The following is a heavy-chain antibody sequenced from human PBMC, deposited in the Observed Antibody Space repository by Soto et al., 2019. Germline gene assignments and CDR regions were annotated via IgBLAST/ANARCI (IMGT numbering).Heavy chain of an antibody. V-gene: IGHV4-39*01. Sequence: QLQLQESGPGLVKPSETLSLTCTVSGGSISSSGYYWGWIRQPPGKGLEWIGTVYYSGLTSYKPSLKSRVTISVDTSKNEFSLKLSSVTAADTAVYYCATSSSGYYLGWFDPWGQGTLVTVSS. CDR2: VYYSGLT. CDR3: ATSSSGYYLGWFDP. D-gene: IGHD3-22*01. CDR1: GGSISSSGYY. J-gene: IGHJ5*02.